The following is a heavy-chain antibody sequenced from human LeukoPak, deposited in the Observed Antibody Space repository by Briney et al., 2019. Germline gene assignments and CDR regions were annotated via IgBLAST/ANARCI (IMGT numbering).Heavy chain of an antibody. J-gene: IGHJ3*02. D-gene: IGHD6-19*01. CDR3: AKDGGGWGKDAFDI. Sequence: GGSLRLSCAASGFTFSGYWMHWFRQPPGKGLVWVARINSDGYSISYADSVKGRFTISRDNSKNTLYLQMNSLRAEDTAVYYCAKDGGGWGKDAFDIWGQGTMVTVSS. CDR1: GFTFSGYW. CDR2: INSDGYSI. V-gene: IGHV3-74*03.